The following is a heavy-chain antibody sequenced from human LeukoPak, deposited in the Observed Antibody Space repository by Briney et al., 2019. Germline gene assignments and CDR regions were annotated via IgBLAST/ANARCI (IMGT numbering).Heavy chain of an antibody. CDR2: ISAYNGNT. V-gene: IGHV1-18*01. CDR1: GYTFTSYG. Sequence: ASVKVSCKASGYTFTSYGISWVRQAPGQGLEWMGWISAYNGNTNYAQKLQGRVTMTTDTSTSTAYMELRSLRSDDTAVYYCARGPNYDILTGRNYYYYMDVWGKGTTVTVSS. D-gene: IGHD3-9*01. J-gene: IGHJ6*03. CDR3: ARGPNYDILTGRNYYYYMDV.